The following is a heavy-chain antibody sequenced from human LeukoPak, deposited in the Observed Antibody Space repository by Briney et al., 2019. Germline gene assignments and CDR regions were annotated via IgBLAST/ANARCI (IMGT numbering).Heavy chain of an antibody. CDR3: ARESVESYYYYYGMDV. CDR2: ISYDGSNK. J-gene: IGHJ6*02. V-gene: IGHV3-30*14. Sequence: GGSLRLSCAASGFTFSSYAMHWVRQAPGKGLEWVAVISYDGSNKYYADSVKGRFTISRDNSKNTLYLQMNSLRAEDTAVYYCARESVESYYYYYGMDVWGQGTTVTVSS. CDR1: GFTFSSYA.